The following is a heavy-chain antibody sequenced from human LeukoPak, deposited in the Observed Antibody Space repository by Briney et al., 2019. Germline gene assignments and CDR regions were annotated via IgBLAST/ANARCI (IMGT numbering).Heavy chain of an antibody. CDR1: GGSISSYY. V-gene: IGHV4-4*07. J-gene: IGHJ3*02. CDR3: AGGATPGAFDI. D-gene: IGHD1-26*01. Sequence: SETLSLTCTVSGGSISSYYWSWIRQPAGKGLEWIGRIYTSGSTNYNPSLKSRVTMSVDTSKNQFSLKLSSVTAADTAVYYCAGGATPGAFDIWSQGTMVTVSS. CDR2: IYTSGST.